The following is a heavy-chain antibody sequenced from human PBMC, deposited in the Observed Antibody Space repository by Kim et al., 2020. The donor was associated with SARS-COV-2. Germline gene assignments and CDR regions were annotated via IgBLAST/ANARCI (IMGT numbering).Heavy chain of an antibody. CDR3: ARDGSGSYFSGFDP. Sequence: GGSLRLSCAASGFTFSSYAMHWVRQAPGKGLEWVAVISYDGSNKYYADSVKGRFTISRDNSKNTLYLQMNSLRAEDTAVYYCARDGSGSYFSGFDPWGQGTLVTVSS. J-gene: IGHJ5*02. CDR2: ISYDGSNK. V-gene: IGHV3-30-3*01. CDR1: GFTFSSYA. D-gene: IGHD3-10*01.